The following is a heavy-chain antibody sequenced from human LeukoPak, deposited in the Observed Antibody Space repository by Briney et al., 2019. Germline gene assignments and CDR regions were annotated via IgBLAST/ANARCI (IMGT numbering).Heavy chain of an antibody. D-gene: IGHD4-23*01. CDR2: ISGSGGDT. Sequence: GGSLRLSCAASGFTFSSYGLSWVRQAPGKGLEWVSSISGSGGDTYYADSVKGRLTISRDNSKNTLFLQMKSLRAEDTAVYYCAKDDRSGGNAGRSEYWGQGTPVTVSS. CDR3: AKDDRSGGNAGRSEY. J-gene: IGHJ4*02. V-gene: IGHV3-23*01. CDR1: GFTFSSYG.